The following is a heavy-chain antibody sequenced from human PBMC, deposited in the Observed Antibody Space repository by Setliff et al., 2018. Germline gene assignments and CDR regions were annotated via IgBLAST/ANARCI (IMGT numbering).Heavy chain of an antibody. D-gene: IGHD6-6*01. CDR1: GGTFSDYY. Sequence: PSETLSLTCTAYGGTFSDYYWTWIRQPPGKGLEWIGEINHSGSTNYNPSLKSRVTISIDTSKDQFSLKLISMTAADTAVYYCARGRNIAARLLDSWGQGTLVIV. V-gene: IGHV4-34*01. J-gene: IGHJ4*02. CDR2: INHSGST. CDR3: ARGRNIAARLLDS.